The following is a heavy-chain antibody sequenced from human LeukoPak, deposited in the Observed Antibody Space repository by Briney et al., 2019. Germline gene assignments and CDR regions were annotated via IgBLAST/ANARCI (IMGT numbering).Heavy chain of an antibody. J-gene: IGHJ4*02. CDR2: RQPGNVS. CDR1: GFGVSSNH. D-gene: IGHD3-22*01. CDR3: ARERDCDTYFDY. V-gene: IGHV3-53*01. Sequence: PGGSLRLSCAVSGFGVSSNHVAWVRQAPGKGLEWVSVRQPGNVSYYADSVKGRFTTSADTSKNTLYLQMNNLRSEDTALYYCARERDCDTYFDYWGQETLVTVSS.